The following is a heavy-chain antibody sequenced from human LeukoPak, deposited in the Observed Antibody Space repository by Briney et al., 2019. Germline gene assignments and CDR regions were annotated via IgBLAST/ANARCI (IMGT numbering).Heavy chain of an antibody. Sequence: PGGSLRLSCAASGFTFSNYAMGWVRQAPGKGLEWVSGISGGGGSTYYADSVKGRFTISRDNSKNTLYLQMNSLRAEDTAVYYCAKDMESYCSSISCYHGMDVWGQGTTVTVSS. J-gene: IGHJ6*02. D-gene: IGHD2-2*01. V-gene: IGHV3-23*01. CDR1: GFTFSNYA. CDR3: AKDMESYCSSISCYHGMDV. CDR2: ISGGGGST.